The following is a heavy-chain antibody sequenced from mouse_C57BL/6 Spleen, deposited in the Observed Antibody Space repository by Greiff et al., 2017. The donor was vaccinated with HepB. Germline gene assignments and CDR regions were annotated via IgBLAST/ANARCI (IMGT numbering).Heavy chain of an antibody. Sequence: VQLQQSGPGLVKPSQSLSLTCSVTGYSITSGYYWNWIRQFPGNKLEWMGYISYDGSNNYNPPLKNRISITRDTSKNQFFLKLNSVTTEDTATYYCARGEGSLAYWGQGTLVTVSA. CDR3: ARGEGSLAY. CDR1: GYSITSGYY. V-gene: IGHV3-6*01. J-gene: IGHJ3*01. CDR2: ISYDGSN.